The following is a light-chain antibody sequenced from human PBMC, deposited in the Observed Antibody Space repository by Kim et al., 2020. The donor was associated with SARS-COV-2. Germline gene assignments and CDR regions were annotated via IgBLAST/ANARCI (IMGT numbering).Light chain of an antibody. J-gene: IGKJ4*01. CDR2: ASS. Sequence: AIWITQSPSSLSASTGDRVTITCRASQSISSYLAWYQQKPGKAPKLLIYASSTLQSGVPSRFSGSGSGTDFTLTISCLQSEDFATYYCQQYYGYPLAFGGGTKVDIK. V-gene: IGKV1-8*01. CDR1: QSISSY. CDR3: QQYYGYPLA.